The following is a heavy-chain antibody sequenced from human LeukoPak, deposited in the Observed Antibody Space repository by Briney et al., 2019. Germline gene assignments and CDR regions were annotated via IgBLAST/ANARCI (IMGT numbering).Heavy chain of an antibody. D-gene: IGHD6-19*01. CDR3: ARASSGYYALDS. J-gene: IGHJ4*02. CDR1: GDSVSLNSAA. CDR2: TYYRSKWYD. Sequence: SQTLSLTCVISGDSVSLNSAAWHSIRQSPSRGLEWLGRTYYRSKWYDHYAVSVKSRITITPDTSKNQFSLQLSSVTPEDTAAYYCARASSGYYALDSWGQGTLVTVSS. V-gene: IGHV6-1*01.